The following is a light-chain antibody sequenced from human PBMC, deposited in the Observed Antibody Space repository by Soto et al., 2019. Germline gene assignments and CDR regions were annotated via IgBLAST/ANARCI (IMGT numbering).Light chain of an antibody. V-gene: IGKV3-15*01. CDR2: GAS. CDR3: QQYNNWPVT. Sequence: IVMTXXXATLSVSPGERATLSCRASQSVSSNLAWYQQKPGQAPRLLIYGASTRATGIPARFSGSGSGTEFTLTISSLQSEDFAVYYCQQYNNWPVTFGQGTKLEIK. CDR1: QSVSSN. J-gene: IGKJ2*01.